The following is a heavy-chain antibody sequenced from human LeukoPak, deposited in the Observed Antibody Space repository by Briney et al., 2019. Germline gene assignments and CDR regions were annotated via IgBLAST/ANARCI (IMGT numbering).Heavy chain of an antibody. D-gene: IGHD6-19*01. CDR3: ARVYSSGWPAYYYYGMDV. J-gene: IGHJ6*02. CDR1: GGSFSGYY. V-gene: IGHV4-34*01. CDR2: INHSGST. Sequence: SETLSLTCAVYGGSFSGYYWSWIRQPPGKGLEWIGEINHSGSTNYNPSLKGRVTISVDTSKNQFSLKLSSVTAADTAVYYCARVYSSGWPAYYYYGMDVWGQGTTVTVSS.